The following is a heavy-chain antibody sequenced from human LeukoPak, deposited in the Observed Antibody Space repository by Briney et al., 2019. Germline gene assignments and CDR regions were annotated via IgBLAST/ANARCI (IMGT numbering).Heavy chain of an antibody. CDR1: GFNLSSYA. J-gene: IGHJ4*02. D-gene: IGHD6-13*01. V-gene: IGHV3-23*01. Sequence: GWALRLSCAASGFNLSSYAMSGVGQAPARGLEWVSAISRSLGAKYYADSVKGGFPISGDSSKKTLYLQMNSVRADDTAVFSWANGAAAADTDVDYWGQGTLVTVSS. CDR2: ISRSLGAK. CDR3: ANGAAAADTDVDY.